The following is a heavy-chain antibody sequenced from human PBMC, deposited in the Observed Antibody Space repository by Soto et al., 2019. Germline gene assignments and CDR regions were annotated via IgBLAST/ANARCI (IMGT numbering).Heavy chain of an antibody. V-gene: IGHV3-23*01. CDR1: GFTFSSYA. J-gene: IGHJ4*02. CDR3: AKPYSSGQKNFDY. D-gene: IGHD6-19*01. Sequence: PGGSLRLSCAASGFTFSSYAMSWVRQAPGKGLEWVSAISGSGGSTYYADSVKGRFTISRDNSKNTLYLQMNSLRAEDTAVYYCAKPYSSGQKNFDYWGQRTLVTVSS. CDR2: ISGSGGST.